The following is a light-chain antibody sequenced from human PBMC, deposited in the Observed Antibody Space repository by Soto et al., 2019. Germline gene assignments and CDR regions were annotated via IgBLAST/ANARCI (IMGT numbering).Light chain of an antibody. CDR1: QSLSNNF. CDR3: QQYATSPLT. J-gene: IGKJ4*01. Sequence: DIVLTQSPGTLSLSPGDRAALSCGASQSLSNNFLAWYQQKPGQAPRLIISGGSSRATGIPDRFSGSGSGTDFTLTITRVEPEDFAVYYCQQYATSPLTFGGGTKVEIK. V-gene: IGKV3-20*01. CDR2: GGS.